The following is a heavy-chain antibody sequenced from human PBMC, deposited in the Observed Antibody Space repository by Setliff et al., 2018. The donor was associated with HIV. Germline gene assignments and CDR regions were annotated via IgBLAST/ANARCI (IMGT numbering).Heavy chain of an antibody. J-gene: IGHJ5*02. D-gene: IGHD2-21*02. V-gene: IGHV1-18*01. CDR1: GYTFTSHG. Sequence: SVKVSCKASGYTFTSHGISWVRQAPGQGLEWMGWISAYNGNTNYAQKLQGRVTMTTDTSTSTAYMELSSLRSDDTAVYYCARDRTGVTSGEFDPWGQGTLVTVSS. CDR2: ISAYNGNT. CDR3: ARDRTGVTSGEFDP.